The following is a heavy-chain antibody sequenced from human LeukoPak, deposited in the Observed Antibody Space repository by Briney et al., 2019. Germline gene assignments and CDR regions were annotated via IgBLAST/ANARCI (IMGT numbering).Heavy chain of an antibody. J-gene: IGHJ4*02. V-gene: IGHV4-39*01. CDR1: GDSISSSSYY. Sequence: SETLSLTCTVSGDSISSSSYYWGWIRQPPGKGLEWSGSIYYSGSTYYNPSLKSRVTISVDTSKNQFSLKLSSVTAADTAVYYCASQYDFWSGYYARDYWGQGTLVTVSS. CDR2: IYYSGST. D-gene: IGHD3-3*01. CDR3: ASQYDFWSGYYARDY.